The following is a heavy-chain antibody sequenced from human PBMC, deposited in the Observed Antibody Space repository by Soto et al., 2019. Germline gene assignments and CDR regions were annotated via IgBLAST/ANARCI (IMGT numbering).Heavy chain of an antibody. Sequence: QVQLVESGGGVVQPGRSLRLSCAASGFTFSSYGMHWVRQAPGKGLEWVAVIWYDGSNKYYADSVKGRFTISRDNSKNTLYLQMNSLRAEDTAVYYCARDAQLVRTRRRRSNYYYYYMDVWGKGTTVTVSS. CDR3: ARDAQLVRTRRRRSNYYYYYMDV. D-gene: IGHD6-6*01. CDR1: GFTFSSYG. V-gene: IGHV3-33*01. J-gene: IGHJ6*03. CDR2: IWYDGSNK.